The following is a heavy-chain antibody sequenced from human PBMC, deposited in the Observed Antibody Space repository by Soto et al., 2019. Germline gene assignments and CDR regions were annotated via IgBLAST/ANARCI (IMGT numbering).Heavy chain of an antibody. D-gene: IGHD2-21*02. CDR2: IYYSGST. J-gene: IGHJ6*02. V-gene: IGHV4-39*01. CDR3: ARPNCGGDCAYYYYYGMDV. CDR1: GGSISSSSYY. Sequence: QLQLQESGPGLVKPSETLSLTCTVSGGSISSSSYYWGWIRHPPGKGLEWIGSIYYSGSTYYNPSLKSRVTISVDTSKNQFSLKLSSVTAADTAVYYCARPNCGGDCAYYYYYGMDVWGQGTTVTVSS.